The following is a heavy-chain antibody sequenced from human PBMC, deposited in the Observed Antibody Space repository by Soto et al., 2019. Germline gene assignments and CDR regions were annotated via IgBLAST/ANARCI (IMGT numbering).Heavy chain of an antibody. CDR3: ARGYYYDSSGYYYDAFDI. CDR1: GGSISSYY. D-gene: IGHD3-22*01. J-gene: IGHJ3*02. Sequence: WETLSLTCTVSGGSISSYYWSWIRQPPGKGLEWIGYIYYSGSTNYNPSLKSRVTISVDTSKNQFSLKLSSVTAADTAVCYCARGYYYDSSGYYYDAFDIWGQGTMVTVSS. V-gene: IGHV4-59*01. CDR2: IYYSGST.